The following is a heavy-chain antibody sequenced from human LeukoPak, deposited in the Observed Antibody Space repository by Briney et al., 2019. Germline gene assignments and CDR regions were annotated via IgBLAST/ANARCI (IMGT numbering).Heavy chain of an antibody. Sequence: PSETLSLTCTVSGGSISSYYWSWIRQPPGKGLEWIGYIYYSGSTNYSPSLKSRVTISVDTSKNQFSLKLSSVTAADTAVYYCARKGNSSGWYQGYYYYYYGMDVWGQGTTVTVSS. D-gene: IGHD6-19*01. J-gene: IGHJ6*02. CDR2: IYYSGST. V-gene: IGHV4-59*08. CDR1: GGSISSYY. CDR3: ARKGNSSGWYQGYYYYYYGMDV.